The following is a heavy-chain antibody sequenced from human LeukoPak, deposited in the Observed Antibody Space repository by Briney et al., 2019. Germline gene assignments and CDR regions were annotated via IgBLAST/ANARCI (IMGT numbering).Heavy chain of an antibody. CDR2: ISGSGGST. CDR3: AKVRSYYDFWSGYFNFDY. CDR1: GFTFSSYA. J-gene: IGHJ4*02. D-gene: IGHD3-3*01. V-gene: IGHV3-23*01. Sequence: GGSLRLSCAASGFTFSSYAMSGVRQAPGKELEWVSAISGSGGSTYYADSVKGRFTISRDNSKNTLYLQMNSLRAEDTAVYYCAKVRSYYDFWSGYFNFDYWGQGTLVTVSS.